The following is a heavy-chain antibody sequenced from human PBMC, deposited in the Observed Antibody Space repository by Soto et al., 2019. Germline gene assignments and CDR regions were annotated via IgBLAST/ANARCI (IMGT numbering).Heavy chain of an antibody. V-gene: IGHV3-15*07. CDR1: GFVFSKAW. CDR2: IKSKANGETI. CDR3: TTEGLRYY. Sequence: GGSLRLCCAASGFVFSKAWVDWVRQAPGKGLEWVGRIKSKANGETIDYAAPVKGRFTISRDDSKDTVYLQMNSLKTEDTAVYFCTTEGLRYYWGQGTLVTVSS. D-gene: IGHD2-15*01. J-gene: IGHJ4*02.